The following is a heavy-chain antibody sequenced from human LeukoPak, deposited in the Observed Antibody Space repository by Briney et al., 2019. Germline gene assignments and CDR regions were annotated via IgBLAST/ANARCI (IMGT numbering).Heavy chain of an antibody. J-gene: IGHJ5*01. V-gene: IGHV1-46*01. CDR2: INPSGSTT. D-gene: IGHD1-1*01. Sequence: ASVKVSCKASGYTCTSYFMHWVRQAPGQGLEWLGMINPSGSTTTYAQKFQGRVTMTRDTSTSTVYMELSSLRSEDTAVYYCARETSDSWGQGTLVTVSS. CDR1: GYTCTSYF. CDR3: ARETSDS.